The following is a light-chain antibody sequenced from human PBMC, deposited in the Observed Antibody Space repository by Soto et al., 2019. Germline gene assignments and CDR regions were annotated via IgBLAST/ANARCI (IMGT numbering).Light chain of an antibody. Sequence: DIQRTQSPSSLSASVGDRVTITCRASHSIRSYLNWYQQKPGKAAKLLIYAASSLQSGVPSRFSGSVSGTDFTLTISRLQPEDFATYYCQQSYGTRRTLGQGTKVEIK. CDR2: AAS. CDR3: QQSYGTRRT. V-gene: IGKV1-39*01. J-gene: IGKJ1*01. CDR1: HSIRSY.